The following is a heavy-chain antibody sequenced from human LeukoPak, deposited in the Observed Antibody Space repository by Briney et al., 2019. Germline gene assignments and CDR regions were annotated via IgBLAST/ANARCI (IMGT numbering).Heavy chain of an antibody. D-gene: IGHD6-13*01. CDR3: AREMSAAAGTDAFDI. CDR2: IWYDGSNK. CDR1: GFTFSSYG. Sequence: GGSLRLSCAASGFTFSSYGMHWVRQAPGKGLEWVAVIWYDGSNKYYADSVKGRFTISRDNSKNTLYLQMNSLRAEDTAVYYCAREMSAAAGTDAFDIWGQGTMVTVSS. V-gene: IGHV3-33*01. J-gene: IGHJ3*02.